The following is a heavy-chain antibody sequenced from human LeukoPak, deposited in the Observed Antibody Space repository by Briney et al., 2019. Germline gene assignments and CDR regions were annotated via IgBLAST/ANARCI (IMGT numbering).Heavy chain of an antibody. CDR2: IIPIFGTA. J-gene: IGHJ3*02. Sequence: ASVKVSCKASGGTFSSYAISWVRQAPGQGLEWMGGIIPIFGTANYAQKFQGRVTITADESTSTAYMELSSLRSEDTAVYYCARDFFPTLRFLGIWGQGTMVTVSS. CDR3: ARDFFPTLRFLGI. D-gene: IGHD3-3*01. V-gene: IGHV1-69*13. CDR1: GGTFSSYA.